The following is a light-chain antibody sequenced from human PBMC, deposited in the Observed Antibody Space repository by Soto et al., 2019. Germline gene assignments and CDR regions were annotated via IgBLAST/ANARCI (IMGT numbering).Light chain of an antibody. Sequence: DIQMTQSPSTLSASVGDRVTITCRASQSISSWLAWNQQKPGKAPKLLIYKASSLESGVPSRFSGSGSGTEFTLTISSLQPDDFATYCCQQYNSYSITFGPGTKVDIK. CDR1: QSISSW. CDR3: QQYNSYSIT. CDR2: KAS. J-gene: IGKJ3*01. V-gene: IGKV1-5*03.